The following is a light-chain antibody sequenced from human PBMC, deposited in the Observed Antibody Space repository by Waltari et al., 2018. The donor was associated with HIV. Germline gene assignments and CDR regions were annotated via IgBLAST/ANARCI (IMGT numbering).Light chain of an antibody. Sequence: QSVLTQPPSASGTPGQRVTISCSGSSSNIGSKYVYWFQQLPGTAPNLLMYRNNQRPAGVPDRVSGSNSGTSASLAISGLRAEDEADYYCAAWDDSLSAVVFGGGTKLTVL. J-gene: IGLJ3*02. V-gene: IGLV1-47*01. CDR2: RNN. CDR1: SSNIGSKY. CDR3: AAWDDSLSAVV.